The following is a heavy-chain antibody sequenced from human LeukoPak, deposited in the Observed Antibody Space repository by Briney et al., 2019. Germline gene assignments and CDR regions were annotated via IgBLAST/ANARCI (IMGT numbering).Heavy chain of an antibody. CDR2: IFPGDSDT. D-gene: IGHD6-13*01. V-gene: IGHV5-51*01. CDR3: ARPNLMAASSNDAFDI. J-gene: IGHJ3*02. CDR1: GYSFTTYW. Sequence: PGESLKISCKGSGYSFTTYWIGWVRQMPGKGLEWMAIIFPGDSDTRYSPSFRGQVTISADKSISTAYLQWRSLTASDTAMYYCARPNLMAASSNDAFDIWGQGTMVTVSS.